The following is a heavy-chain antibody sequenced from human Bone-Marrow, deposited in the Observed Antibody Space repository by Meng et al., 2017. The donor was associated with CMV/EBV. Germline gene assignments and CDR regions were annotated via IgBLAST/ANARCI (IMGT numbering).Heavy chain of an antibody. CDR1: GFTFSSYG. D-gene: IGHD6-6*01. Sequence: GESLKISCAASGFTFSSYGMHWVRQVPGKGLVWVSRIHRDAYYADSVRGRFTISRDNAKNSLFLQMNSLRAEDTAVYYCARGLEYSSSPDYWGQGTLVTVSS. J-gene: IGHJ4*02. V-gene: IGHV3-74*01. CDR2: IHRDA. CDR3: ARGLEYSSSPDY.